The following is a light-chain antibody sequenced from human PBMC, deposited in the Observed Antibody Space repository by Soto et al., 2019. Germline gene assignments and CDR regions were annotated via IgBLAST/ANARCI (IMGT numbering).Light chain of an antibody. CDR1: QSVSSY. J-gene: IGKJ1*01. CDR2: DAS. Sequence: EIVLTHSPAILSMSPGEKATLSCRASQSVSSYFAWYQQKPGQAPRLLIHDASNRATGFPARFSGSGSGTDFIFTISSLEPEDFAVYYCQQRRYWPVTFGQGTKV. CDR3: QQRRYWPVT. V-gene: IGKV3-11*01.